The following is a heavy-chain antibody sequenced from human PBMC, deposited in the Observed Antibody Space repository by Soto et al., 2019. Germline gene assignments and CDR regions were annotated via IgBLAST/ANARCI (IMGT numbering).Heavy chain of an antibody. D-gene: IGHD2-21*02. CDR3: ARQRTSVVTQAYFDS. CDR2: IYYSGST. V-gene: IGHV4-39*01. J-gene: IGHJ4*02. CDR1: GDSIHKRSYY. Sequence: SETLSLTCTVTGDSIHKRSYYWGWIRQPPGKGLEWIGSIYYSGSTYNNPSLKSRVSMSVDTSKNQFSLKLRSVTAADTALYYCARQRTSVVTQAYFDSWGQGSLVTVS.